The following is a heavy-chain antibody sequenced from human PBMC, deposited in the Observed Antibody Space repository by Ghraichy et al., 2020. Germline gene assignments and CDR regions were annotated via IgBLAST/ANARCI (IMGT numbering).Heavy chain of an antibody. D-gene: IGHD3-10*01. Sequence: LSLTCAASGFTFSDYYMSWIRQAPGKGLEWVSYISAGGSTISYADSVRGRFTISRDNAKNSLYLQMNSLRAEDTAMYYCARGYYGSGSYYDDYWGQGTLVTVSS. CDR3: ARGYYGSGSYYDDY. CDR1: GFTFSDYY. V-gene: IGHV3-11*01. CDR2: ISAGGSTI. J-gene: IGHJ4*02.